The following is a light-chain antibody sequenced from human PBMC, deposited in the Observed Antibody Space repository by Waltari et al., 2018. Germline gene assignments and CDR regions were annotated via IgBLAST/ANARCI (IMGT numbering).Light chain of an antibody. CDR1: TGPVTSGFY. J-gene: IGLJ2*01. V-gene: IGLV7-43*01. Sequence: QTVVTQEPSLTVSPGGTVPLPCTSNTGPVTSGFYPNWFQQKPGQPPRALIYNTNKRHPWTPARFSGSLLGGKAALTLSGVQPEDEADYYCLLYYGGSYVVFGGGTKLTVL. CDR3: LLYYGGSYVV. CDR2: NTN.